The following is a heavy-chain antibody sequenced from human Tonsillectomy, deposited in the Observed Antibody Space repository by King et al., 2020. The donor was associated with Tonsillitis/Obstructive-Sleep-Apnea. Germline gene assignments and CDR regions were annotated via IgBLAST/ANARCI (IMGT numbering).Heavy chain of an antibody. J-gene: IGHJ6*03. CDR3: ARGELSCSSTSCYEAYYYYMDV. D-gene: IGHD2-2*01. Sequence: VQLVESGGGLVKPGGSLRLSCAASGFTFSTYSMNWVRQAPGKGLEWVSSISSSSSYIYYADSVKGRFTISRENAKNSLYLQMNSLRAEDTAVYYCARGELSCSSTSCYEAYYYYMDVWGKGTTVTVSS. CDR1: GFTFSTYS. V-gene: IGHV3-21*01. CDR2: ISSSSSYI.